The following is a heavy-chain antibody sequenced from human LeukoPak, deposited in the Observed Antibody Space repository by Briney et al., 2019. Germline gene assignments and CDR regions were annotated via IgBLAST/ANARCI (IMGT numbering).Heavy chain of an antibody. CDR1: GGSFSVYY. V-gene: IGHV4-59*01. CDR2: IYYSGST. CDR3: ARGSTIRSSDCYFDY. D-gene: IGHD3/OR15-3a*01. J-gene: IGHJ4*02. Sequence: SETLSLTCAVYGGSFSVYYGSWIRAPPGKGREWIGYIYYSGSTTYNPSLKSRVTISVDTSKNQFSLKLSSVTAADTAVYYCARGSTIRSSDCYFDYWGQGTLVTVSS.